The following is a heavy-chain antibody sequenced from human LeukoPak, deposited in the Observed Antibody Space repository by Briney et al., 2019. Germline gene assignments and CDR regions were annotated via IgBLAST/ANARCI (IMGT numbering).Heavy chain of an antibody. Sequence: GRSLSPSCAASAFTFSTYDMTWVRQAPGKWLERVSAVGGSGSRTYYAECAKGRFTMSSDNSRNTLYLQMNSLRAEDTVIYYCAKDRVSWDTTMAFGLWGKGTLVTVSS. CDR1: AFTFSTYD. J-gene: IGHJ4*02. CDR3: AKDRVSWDTTMAFGL. D-gene: IGHD5-18*01. V-gene: IGHV3-23*01. CDR2: VGGSGSRT.